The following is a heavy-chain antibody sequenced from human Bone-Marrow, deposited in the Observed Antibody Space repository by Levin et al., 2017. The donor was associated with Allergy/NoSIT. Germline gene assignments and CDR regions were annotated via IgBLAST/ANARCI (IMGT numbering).Heavy chain of an antibody. CDR3: AKVPSSFGGSYYFHH. V-gene: IGHV3-9*01. CDR2: INWNSNTI. J-gene: IGHJ1*01. D-gene: IGHD3-16*01. CDR1: GFTFDDFA. Sequence: SCAASGFTFDDFAMHWVRQVPEKGLEWVSGINWNSNTIDYADSVKGRFTISRANAKNSLYLQMNSLRPEDTAFYYCAKVPSSFGGSYYFHHWGRGTLVTVSS.